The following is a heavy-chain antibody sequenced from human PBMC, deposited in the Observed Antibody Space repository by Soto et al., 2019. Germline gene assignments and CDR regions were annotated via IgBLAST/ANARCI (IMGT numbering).Heavy chain of an antibody. CDR2: ISAYNGNT. CDR3: ARDSSGWYVGYFDY. V-gene: IGHV1-18*01. Sequence: GASVKVSCKASGYSFTGYGISWVRQAPGQGLEWMGWISAYNGNTNYAQKLQGRVTMTTDTSTSTAFMELRSLRSDDTAVYYCARDSSGWYVGYFDYWGRGTLVTVPS. J-gene: IGHJ4*02. D-gene: IGHD6-19*01. CDR1: GYSFTGYG.